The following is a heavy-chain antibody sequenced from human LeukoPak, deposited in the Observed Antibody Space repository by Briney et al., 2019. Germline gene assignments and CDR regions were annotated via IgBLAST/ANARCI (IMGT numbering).Heavy chain of an antibody. V-gene: IGHV3-7*01. CDR3: ARFGDYRYCSGGSCYGWFDP. Sequence: GGSLRLSCAASGFTFSSYWMSWVRQAPGKGLEWVANIKQDGSEKYYVDSVKGRFTISRDNAKNSLYLQMNSLRAEDTAVYYCARFGDYRYCSGGSCYGWFDPWGQGTLVTVSS. D-gene: IGHD2-15*01. CDR1: GFTFSSYW. CDR2: IKQDGSEK. J-gene: IGHJ5*02.